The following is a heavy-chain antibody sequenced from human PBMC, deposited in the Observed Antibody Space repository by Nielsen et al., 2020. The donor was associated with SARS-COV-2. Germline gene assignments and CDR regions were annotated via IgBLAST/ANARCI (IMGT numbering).Heavy chain of an antibody. J-gene: IGHJ5*02. CDR3: ARLGLDP. CDR2: VYYSGTT. Sequence: SETLSLTCTVSGVSISTYYWSWIRQPPGKGLGWIGYVYYSGTTSYNPSLKSRVSISVDTSKNQFSLNLTSVTAADTAVYYCARLGLDPWGQGTLVTVSS. CDR1: GVSISTYY. V-gene: IGHV4-59*08.